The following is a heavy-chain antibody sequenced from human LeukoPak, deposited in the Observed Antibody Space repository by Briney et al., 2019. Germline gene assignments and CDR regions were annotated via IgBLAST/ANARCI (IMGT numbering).Heavy chain of an antibody. Sequence: SETLSLTCTVSGGSISSSSYYWGWIRQPPGKGLEWIGSIYYSGSTYYNPSLKSRVTISVDTSKNQFSLKLSSVTAADTAVYYCARLKSASPFDYWGQGTLVTVSS. CDR3: ARLKSASPFDY. CDR2: IYYSGST. CDR1: GGSISSSSYY. V-gene: IGHV4-39*01. J-gene: IGHJ4*02.